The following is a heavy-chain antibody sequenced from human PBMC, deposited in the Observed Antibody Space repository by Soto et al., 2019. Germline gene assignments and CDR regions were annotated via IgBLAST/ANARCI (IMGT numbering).Heavy chain of an antibody. CDR1: GDTVSGNSDA. V-gene: IGHV6-1*01. D-gene: IGHD3-3*01. CDR2: TYYRSRISKWYW. Sequence: QLQQSGPGLVKSSQTLSLTCAISGDTVSGNSDAWAWIRQPPLRGLEWLGKTYYRSRISKWYWDYAVSVRGRITITADTSRNQFSLRLESVTHEDTAVYYGAREFRSGDFFFDYGGQGSPVTVSS. CDR3: AREFRSGDFFFDY. J-gene: IGHJ4*02.